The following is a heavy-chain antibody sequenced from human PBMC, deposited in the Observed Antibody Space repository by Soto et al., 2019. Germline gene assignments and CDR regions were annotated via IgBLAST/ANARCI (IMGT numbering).Heavy chain of an antibody. CDR2: INAGNGNT. Sequence: ASVKVSCKASGYTFTSHAMHWVRQAPGQRLEWMGWINAGNGNTKYSQKFQGRVTITRDTSASTAYMELSSLRSEDTAVYYCARDVPITGTGGNWFDPWGQGTLVTVSS. D-gene: IGHD1-20*01. V-gene: IGHV1-3*01. CDR1: GYTFTSHA. CDR3: ARDVPITGTGGNWFDP. J-gene: IGHJ5*02.